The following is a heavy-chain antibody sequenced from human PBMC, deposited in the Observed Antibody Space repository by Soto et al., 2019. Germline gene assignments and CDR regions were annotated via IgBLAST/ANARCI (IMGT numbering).Heavy chain of an antibody. V-gene: IGHV1-2*04. D-gene: IGHD5-12*01. J-gene: IGHJ6*03. Sequence: QVQLVQSGAEVRKPGASVTVSCRSSGDSFNDYYIHWVRQAPGQGFEWMGWINPNGGVTKYAQKFQGWVSMTRDASIRTVYMQLSRLRSDDTAVYCCARESGGATATLDYYYCYMDVWGTGTTVTVSS. CDR2: INPNGGVT. CDR3: ARESGGATATLDYYYCYMDV. CDR1: GDSFNDYY.